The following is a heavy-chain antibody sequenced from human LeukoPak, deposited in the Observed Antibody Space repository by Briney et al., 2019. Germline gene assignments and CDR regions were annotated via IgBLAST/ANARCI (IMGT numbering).Heavy chain of an antibody. Sequence: GASVKVSCKASGYTFATYGTHWVRQAPGQRPEWMGWINAGSGNTKYSQKFQGRVTITRDTSASTAYMELSSLRSEDTAVYYCAIPDPIVGSSKVFDYWGQGTLVTVSS. D-gene: IGHD1-26*01. CDR2: INAGSGNT. CDR1: GYTFATYG. J-gene: IGHJ4*02. V-gene: IGHV1-3*01. CDR3: AIPDPIVGSSKVFDY.